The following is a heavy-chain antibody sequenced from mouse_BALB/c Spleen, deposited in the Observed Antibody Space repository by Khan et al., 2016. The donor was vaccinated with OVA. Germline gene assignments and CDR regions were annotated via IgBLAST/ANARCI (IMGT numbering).Heavy chain of an antibody. V-gene: IGHV1S137*01. Sequence: QVQLQQPGAELVRPGVSVKISCKASGYTFTDYAMHWVKQRHAKSLEWIGVISTNYGDADYNQKFQGKASMTVDRSSSIVYMELARLTSEVSAVYYCVRGGKFAYWGQGTLVAVSA. J-gene: IGHJ3*01. CDR2: ISTNYGDA. CDR3: VRGGKFAY. CDR1: GYTFTDYA.